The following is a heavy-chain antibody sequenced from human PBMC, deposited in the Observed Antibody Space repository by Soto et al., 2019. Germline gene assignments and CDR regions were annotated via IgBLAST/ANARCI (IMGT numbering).Heavy chain of an antibody. V-gene: IGHV3-30*03. CDR2: ISYDGNSK. CDR1: GFTFSSFG. D-gene: IGHD2-21*02. CDR3: ARSYCGDDSARDN. Sequence: LRLCCAASGFTFSSFGMHWVRQAPRQGLEWVAVISYDGNSKQYADSVKGRFTISRDNSKGTLYVQMYSLRAEDTAVYYCARSYCGDDSARDNWGQGPLVTVSS. J-gene: IGHJ4*02.